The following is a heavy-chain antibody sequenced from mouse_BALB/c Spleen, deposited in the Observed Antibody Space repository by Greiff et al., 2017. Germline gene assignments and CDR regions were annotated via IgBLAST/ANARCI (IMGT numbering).Heavy chain of an antibody. V-gene: IGHV3-6*02. D-gene: IGHD2-10*02. CDR3: ARGGYGNPYYFDY. CDR2: ISYDGSN. Sequence: EVKLQESGPGLVKPSQSLSLTCSVTGYSITSGYYWNWIRQFPGNKLEWRGYISYDGSNNYNPSLKNRISITRDTSKNQFFLKLNSVTTEDTATYYCARGGYGNPYYFDYWGQGTTLTVSS. J-gene: IGHJ2*01. CDR1: GYSITSGYY.